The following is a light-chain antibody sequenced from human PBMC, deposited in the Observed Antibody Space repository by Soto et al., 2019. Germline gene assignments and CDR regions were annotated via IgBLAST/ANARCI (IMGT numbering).Light chain of an antibody. CDR1: QTVSSNY. Sequence: ENVLTQSPDTLSLSPGEGATLSCRASQTVSSNYLAWYQHRPGQAPKLIIHGASYTAPGIPDRFSGSGSGADFTLTISRLEPEDFATYYCQQYNIYPFTFGPGTKVDVK. CDR2: GAS. J-gene: IGKJ3*01. CDR3: QQYNIYPFT. V-gene: IGKV3-20*01.